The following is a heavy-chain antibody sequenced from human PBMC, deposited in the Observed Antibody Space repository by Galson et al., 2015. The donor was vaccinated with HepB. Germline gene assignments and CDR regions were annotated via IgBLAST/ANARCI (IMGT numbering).Heavy chain of an antibody. CDR2: IRSKTSNYAT. D-gene: IGHD3-22*01. CDR1: GFTFSGSA. Sequence: SLRLSCAASGFTFSGSAMHWVRQTSGKGLEWVGRIRSKTSNYATAYAASVKGRFTSFRDDSKSTAYLQMNSLKTEDTAVYYCTRICVTIIVVVILDYWGQGTLVTVSS. V-gene: IGHV3-73*01. CDR3: TRICVTIIVVVILDY. J-gene: IGHJ4*02.